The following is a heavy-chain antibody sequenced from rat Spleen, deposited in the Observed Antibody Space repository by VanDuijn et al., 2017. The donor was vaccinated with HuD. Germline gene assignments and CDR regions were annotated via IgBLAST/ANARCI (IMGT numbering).Heavy chain of an antibody. D-gene: IGHD1-5*01. J-gene: IGHJ3*01. Sequence: EVQLVESGGGLVQPGRSLKLSCAASGFTFSDYNMAWVRPAPKKGLEWVATIIYDGSRTYYRDSVKGRFTISRDNAKSSLYLQMDSLRSEDTATYYCTTLIGTTPDWFAYWGQGTLVTVSS. CDR2: IIYDGSRT. V-gene: IGHV5S10*01. CDR3: TTLIGTTPDWFAY. CDR1: GFTFSDYN.